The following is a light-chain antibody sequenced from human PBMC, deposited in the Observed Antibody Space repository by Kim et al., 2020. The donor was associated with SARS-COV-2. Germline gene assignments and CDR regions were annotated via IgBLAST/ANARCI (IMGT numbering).Light chain of an antibody. CDR3: ATWDDTLNAVV. Sequence: GQRVSISCSASRSNIGDNYVYWYQHLPGAAPKLLIYRDSQRPSGVPDRFSGSKSGTSGSLAISGLRSQDEADYYCATWDDTLNAVVFGGGTKLTVL. J-gene: IGLJ2*01. CDR1: RSNIGDNY. CDR2: RDS. V-gene: IGLV1-47*01.